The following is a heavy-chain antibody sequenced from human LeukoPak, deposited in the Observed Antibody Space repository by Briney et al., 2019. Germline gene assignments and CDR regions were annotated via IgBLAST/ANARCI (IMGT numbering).Heavy chain of an antibody. D-gene: IGHD6-19*01. V-gene: IGHV3-43D*03. CDR2: ISWDGGST. J-gene: IGHJ4*02. CDR3: AKDSGSSGWSGSNHFDY. Sequence: GGSLRLSCAASGFTFDDYAMHWVRQAPGKGLEWVSLISWDGGSTYYADSVKGRFTISRDNSKNSLYLQMNSLRAEDTALYYCAKDSGSSGWSGSNHFDYWGQGTLATVSS. CDR1: GFTFDDYA.